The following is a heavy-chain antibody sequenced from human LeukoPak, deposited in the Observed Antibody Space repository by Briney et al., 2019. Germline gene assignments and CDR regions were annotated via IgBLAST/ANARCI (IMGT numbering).Heavy chain of an antibody. J-gene: IGHJ4*02. V-gene: IGHV3-7*01. D-gene: IGHD3-3*01. Sequence: GGSLRLSCAASRFTFSNYWLSLVRQAPGEGLEWVAHIKKDESEKYYVDSVKGRVTISRDNAKNSLFLQLNSLRVEDTAVYYCARVDGITVFGAAHWYLDSWGQGTLVTVSS. CDR3: ARVDGITVFGAAHWYLDS. CDR2: IKKDESEK. CDR1: RFTFSNYW.